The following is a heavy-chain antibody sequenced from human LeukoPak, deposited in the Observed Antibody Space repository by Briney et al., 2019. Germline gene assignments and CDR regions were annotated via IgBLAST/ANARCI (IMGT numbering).Heavy chain of an antibody. D-gene: IGHD3-10*01. CDR1: GYNFTSYD. Sequence: ASVKVSCKASGYNFTSYDINWVRQATGQGLEWMGWMNPNSGNTGYAQKFQGRVTMTRNTSISTAYMELSSLRSEDTAVYYCARFHYYYYYMDVWGKGTTVTVSS. V-gene: IGHV1-8*01. CDR3: ARFHYYYYYMDV. CDR2: MNPNSGNT. J-gene: IGHJ6*03.